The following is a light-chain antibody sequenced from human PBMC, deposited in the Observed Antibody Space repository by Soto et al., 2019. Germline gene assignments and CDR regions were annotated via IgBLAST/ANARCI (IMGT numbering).Light chain of an antibody. J-gene: IGKJ4*01. Sequence: DIQMTQSPSSLSASVGDRVTITCRASQDITNWLAWYQQRPGKDPKLLIYAASSLQSGVPARFRCSASGTDFSLTISSLQPEDFETYFGTQSKSFPLTFGGGTKVEMK. CDR3: TQSKSFPLT. V-gene: IGKV1-12*01. CDR2: AAS. CDR1: QDITNW.